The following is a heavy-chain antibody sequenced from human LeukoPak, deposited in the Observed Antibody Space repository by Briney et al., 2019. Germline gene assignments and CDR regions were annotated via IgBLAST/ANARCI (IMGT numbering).Heavy chain of an antibody. V-gene: IGHV1-69*13. CDR2: IIPIFGTA. CDR1: GDTFSNYA. Sequence: GASVKVSCKASGDTFSNYAFSWVRLAPGQGLEWMGGIIPIFGTANYAQKFQGRVTITADESTSTAYMELSSLRSEDTAVYYCARKAPYYDILTGYFPFDYWGQGTLVTVSS. D-gene: IGHD3-9*01. CDR3: ARKAPYYDILTGYFPFDY. J-gene: IGHJ4*02.